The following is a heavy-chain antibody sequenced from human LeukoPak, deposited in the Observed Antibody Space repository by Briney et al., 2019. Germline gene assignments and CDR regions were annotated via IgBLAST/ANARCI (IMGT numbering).Heavy chain of an antibody. CDR2: ISAYKGNT. D-gene: IGHD2-2*01. CDR3: ARLTTRYCSSTSCSPGTY. J-gene: IGHJ4*02. V-gene: IGHV1-18*01. CDR1: GYTFNSYG. Sequence: ASVTVSFKTSGYTFNSYGISWVRQAPGQGLEWMGWISAYKGNTNYAQKFQDRVTMTTDTSTSTAYMELRSLRSDDTAVYYCARLTTRYCSSTSCSPGTYWGQGTLVTVSS.